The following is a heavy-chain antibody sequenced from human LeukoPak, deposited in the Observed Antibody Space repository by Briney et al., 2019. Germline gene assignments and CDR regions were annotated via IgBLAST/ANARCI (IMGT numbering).Heavy chain of an antibody. J-gene: IGHJ2*01. CDR3: AGSPFVAGVGPTSWYFDL. D-gene: IGHD1-26*01. CDR2: IYSSAHM. V-gene: IGHV4-4*09. Sequence: SETLSLTCTVSGASITSYYWTWIRQPPGKGLEWIGYIYSSAHMDVNPSLKSRVTISVDASKRQVSLKLFSVTASDTALYYCAGSPFVAGVGPTSWYFDLWGRGTLVTVSS. CDR1: GASITSYY.